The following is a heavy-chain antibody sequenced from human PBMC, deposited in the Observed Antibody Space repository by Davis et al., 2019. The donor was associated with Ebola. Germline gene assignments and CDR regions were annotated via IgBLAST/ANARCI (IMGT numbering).Heavy chain of an antibody. CDR3: ARAWGGWGDYATGYYYYMDV. CDR2: IYYSGST. Sequence: PSETLSLTCTVSGGSISSGDYYWSWIRQPPGKGLEWIGYIYYSGSTYYNPSLKSRVTISVDTSKNQFSLKLSSVTAADTAVYYCARAWGGWGDYATGYYYYMDVWGKGTTVTVSS. CDR1: GGSISSGDYY. J-gene: IGHJ6*03. V-gene: IGHV4-30-4*01. D-gene: IGHD4-17*01.